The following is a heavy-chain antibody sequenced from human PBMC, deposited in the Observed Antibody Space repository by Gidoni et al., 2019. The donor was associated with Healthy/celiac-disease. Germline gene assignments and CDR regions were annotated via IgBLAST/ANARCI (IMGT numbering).Heavy chain of an antibody. Sequence: QVQLVESGGGVVQPGRSLILSCAASGFTFSRYGMHWVRQAPGRGLEWVAVIWYDGSNKYYADSVKGRFTISRDNSKNTLYLQMNSLRAEDTAVYYCARGVGYSSSWFDPWGQGTLVTVSS. CDR1: GFTFSRYG. V-gene: IGHV3-33*01. J-gene: IGHJ5*02. CDR3: ARGVGYSSSWFDP. D-gene: IGHD6-19*01. CDR2: IWYDGSNK.